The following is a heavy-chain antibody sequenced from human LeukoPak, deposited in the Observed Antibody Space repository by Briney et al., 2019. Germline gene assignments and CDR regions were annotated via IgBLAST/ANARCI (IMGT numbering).Heavy chain of an antibody. CDR2: IYYSGST. V-gene: IGHV4-30-4*01. Sequence: SETLSLTCTVSGGSISSGDYYWSWIRQPPGKGLEWIGYIYYSGSTYYNPSLKSRVTISVDTSKNQFSLKLSSVTAADTAVYYCARSSLVGATSPDSWGQGTLVTVSS. CDR3: ARSSLVGATSPDS. CDR1: GGSISSGDYY. D-gene: IGHD1-26*01. J-gene: IGHJ5*01.